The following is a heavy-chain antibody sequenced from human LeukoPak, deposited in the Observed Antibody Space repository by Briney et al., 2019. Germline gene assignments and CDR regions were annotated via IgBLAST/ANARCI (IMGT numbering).Heavy chain of an antibody. J-gene: IGHJ4*02. CDR2: ISNCGHII. CDR1: GFNFSSYE. Sequence: GGSLRLSCAASGFNFSSYEMNWVRQAPGKGLEWVSYISNCGHIIYYADSVKGRFTISRDNAKNSLYLQMNSLRAEDTAVYYCASGTQSDYWGQGTLVTVSS. CDR3: ASGTQSDY. V-gene: IGHV3-48*03. D-gene: IGHD1-14*01.